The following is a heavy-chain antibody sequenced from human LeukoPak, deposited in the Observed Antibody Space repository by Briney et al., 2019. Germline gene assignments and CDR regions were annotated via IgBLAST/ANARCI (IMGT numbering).Heavy chain of an antibody. CDR1: GGSISTYY. V-gene: IGHV4-59*01. CDR3: ARGYSSSWYYFDY. Sequence: SETLSLTCTVSGGSISTYYWGWIRQPPGKGLEWIGYIYYSGSTSYNPSLKSRVTISVDTSKNQFSLMLSSVTAADTAVYYCARGYSSSWYYFDYWGQGTLVTVSS. D-gene: IGHD6-13*01. J-gene: IGHJ4*02. CDR2: IYYSGST.